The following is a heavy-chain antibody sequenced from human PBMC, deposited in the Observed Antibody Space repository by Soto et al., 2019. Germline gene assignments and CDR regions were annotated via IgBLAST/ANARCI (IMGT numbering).Heavy chain of an antibody. CDR2: IVVGSGNT. V-gene: IGHV1-58*01. CDR3: AAGLQSQYYYYGMDV. CDR1: GFTFTSSA. D-gene: IGHD4-4*01. Sequence: GASVKVSCKASGFTFTSSAVQWVRQARGQRLEWIGWIVVGSGNTSYAQKFQERVTITRDMSTSTAYMELSSLRSEDTAVYYCAAGLQSQYYYYGMDVWGQGTTVTVSS. J-gene: IGHJ6*02.